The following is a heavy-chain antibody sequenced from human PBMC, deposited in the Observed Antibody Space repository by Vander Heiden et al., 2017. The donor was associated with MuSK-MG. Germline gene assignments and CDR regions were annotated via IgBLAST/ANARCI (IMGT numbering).Heavy chain of an antibody. CDR2: IDPSDSYT. D-gene: IGHD1-26*01. J-gene: IGHJ3*02. Sequence: EVQLVQSGAEVKKPGESLRISCKGSGYRFTSYWISWVRQMPGKGLEWMGRIDPSDSYTNDSPSFQGHVTISADKSISTAYLQWSSLKASDTAMYYCARPFSGSYYGDAFDIWGQGTMVTVSS. V-gene: IGHV5-10-1*03. CDR1: GYRFTSYW. CDR3: ARPFSGSYYGDAFDI.